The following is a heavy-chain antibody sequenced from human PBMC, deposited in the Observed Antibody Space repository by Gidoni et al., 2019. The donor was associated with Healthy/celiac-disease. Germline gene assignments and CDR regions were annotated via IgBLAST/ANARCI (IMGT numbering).Heavy chain of an antibody. CDR1: GVTFSRYA. Sequence: QVQLVTSGGGVVHPGRFLRLPCEPCGVTFSRYAMHWVRQATGKGLEWVAVISYDGSNKYYADSVKGRFTISRDNSKNTLYLQMNSLRAEDTAVYYCARDQGYYYVSSVYSPHFDYWGQGTLVTVSS. D-gene: IGHD3-22*01. CDR2: ISYDGSNK. J-gene: IGHJ4*02. CDR3: ARDQGYYYVSSVYSPHFDY. V-gene: IGHV3-30-3*01.